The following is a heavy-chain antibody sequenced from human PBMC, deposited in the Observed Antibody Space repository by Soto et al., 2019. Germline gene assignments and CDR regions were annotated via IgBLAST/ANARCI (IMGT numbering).Heavy chain of an antibody. CDR1: GFTFSTYA. D-gene: IGHD1-7*01. Sequence: GGSLRLSCAASGFTFSTYAMTWVRQAPGKGLEWVAVISYDGSNKYYADSVKGRFTISRDNSKNTLYLQMNSLRAEDTAVYYCARDQSGYNWNYGGGWFDPWGQGTLVTVSS. J-gene: IGHJ5*02. V-gene: IGHV3-30-3*01. CDR2: ISYDGSNK. CDR3: ARDQSGYNWNYGGGWFDP.